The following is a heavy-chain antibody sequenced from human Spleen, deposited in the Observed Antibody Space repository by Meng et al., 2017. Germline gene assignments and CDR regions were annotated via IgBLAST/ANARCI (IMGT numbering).Heavy chain of an antibody. Sequence: GESLKISCAASGFTFSNSWMHWVRQVPGKGLEWVSRINTDGRGTNYADSVKGRFTISRDNAKNTMSLHMNSLRVDDTALYYCARVLTAAAKDFWGQGTLVTVSS. CDR3: ARVLTAAAKDF. J-gene: IGHJ4*02. D-gene: IGHD6-13*01. CDR1: GFTFSNSW. V-gene: IGHV3-74*01. CDR2: INTDGRGT.